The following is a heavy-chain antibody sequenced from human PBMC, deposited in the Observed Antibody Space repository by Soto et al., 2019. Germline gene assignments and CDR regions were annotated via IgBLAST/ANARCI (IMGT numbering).Heavy chain of an antibody. CDR2: IWYDGSNK. D-gene: IGHD1-1*01. V-gene: IGHV3-33*01. CDR1: GFTFSSYG. CDR3: ARVRPHALEPFDY. Sequence: QVQLVESGGGVVQPGRSLRLSCAASGFTFSSYGMHWVRQAPGKGLEWVAVIWYDGSNKYYADSVKGRFTISRDNSKNTLYLQMNSLRAEDTAVYYCARVRPHALEPFDYWGQGTLVSVSS. J-gene: IGHJ4*02.